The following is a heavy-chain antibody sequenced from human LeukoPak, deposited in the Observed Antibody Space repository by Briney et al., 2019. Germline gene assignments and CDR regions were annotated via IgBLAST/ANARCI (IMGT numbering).Heavy chain of an antibody. Sequence: PGGSLRLSCAASGFTFSSDAMSWVRQAPGKGLEWVSTISGSGGSTYYADSVKGRFTISRDNSKNTLYLQMNSLRAEDTAVHYCAKGGATGTYFFDYWGQGALVTVSS. D-gene: IGHD3-10*01. CDR2: ISGSGGST. CDR3: AKGGATGTYFFDY. J-gene: IGHJ4*02. CDR1: GFTFSSDA. V-gene: IGHV3-23*01.